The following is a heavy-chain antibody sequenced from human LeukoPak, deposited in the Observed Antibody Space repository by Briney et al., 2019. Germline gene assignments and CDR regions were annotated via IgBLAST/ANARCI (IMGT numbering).Heavy chain of an antibody. D-gene: IGHD3-22*01. J-gene: IGHJ4*02. V-gene: IGHV3-21*01. CDR3: ARVRYDSSGYYSLSDY. CDR1: GFTFSRYS. Sequence: PGGSLRLSCAASGFTFSRYSMNWVRQAPGKGLEWVSSITSSSSYIYYADSVKGRFTISRDNAKNSLYLQMNSLRAEDTAVYYCARVRYDSSGYYSLSDYWGQGTLVTVSS. CDR2: ITSSSSYI.